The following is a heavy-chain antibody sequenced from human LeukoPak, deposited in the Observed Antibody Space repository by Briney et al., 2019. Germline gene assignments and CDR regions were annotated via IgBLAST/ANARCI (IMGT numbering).Heavy chain of an antibody. V-gene: IGHV3-48*03. CDR1: GFTFSSYE. J-gene: IGHJ4*02. Sequence: GGSLRLSCAASGFTFSSYEMNWVRQAPGKGLEWVSYISSSSSTIYYADSVKGRFTFSRDNAKNSLYLQMNSLRAEDTAVYYCAREPYDFWSASTRLYYFDYWGQGTLVTVSS. CDR2: ISSSSSTI. D-gene: IGHD3-3*01. CDR3: AREPYDFWSASTRLYYFDY.